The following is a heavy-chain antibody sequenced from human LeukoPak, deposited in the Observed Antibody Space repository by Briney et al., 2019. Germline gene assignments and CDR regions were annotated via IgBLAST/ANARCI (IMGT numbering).Heavy chain of an antibody. CDR3: ARGSGSITMVRGVIRTWFDP. Sequence: SETLSLTCTVSGGSISSYYWSWIRQPPGKGLEWIGYVYTSGSTNYNPSLKRRGTISVETSKHQFSLKLSSVTAADTAVYYCARGSGSITMVRGVIRTWFDPWGQGTLVTVSS. D-gene: IGHD3-10*01. CDR1: GGSISSYY. CDR2: VYTSGST. J-gene: IGHJ5*02. V-gene: IGHV4-4*09.